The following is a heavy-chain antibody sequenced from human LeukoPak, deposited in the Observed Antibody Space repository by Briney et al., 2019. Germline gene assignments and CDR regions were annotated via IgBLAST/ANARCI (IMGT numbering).Heavy chain of an antibody. D-gene: IGHD6-19*01. CDR1: GFTVSTFG. V-gene: IGHV3-30*18. J-gene: IGHJ5*02. Sequence: PGGSQRLSCAASGFTVSTFGMHWVRQAPGKGLEWVTMISHDGSEKYYVDSVKGRFTISRDNSKNTLYLQMNSLRTEDTAMYYCAKDLYGSGWYNYFDPWGQGTLVTVSS. CDR2: ISHDGSEK. CDR3: AKDLYGSGWYNYFDP.